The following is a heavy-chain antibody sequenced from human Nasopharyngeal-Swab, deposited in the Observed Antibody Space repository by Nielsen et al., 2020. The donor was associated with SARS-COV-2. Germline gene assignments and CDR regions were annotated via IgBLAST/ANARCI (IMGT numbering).Heavy chain of an antibody. V-gene: IGHV3-73*01. J-gene: IGHJ4*01. CDR3: TRCGGSCYTGKDY. Sequence: GESLKISCEASGFLFSDSAIHWVRQASGKGLEWVGRIRSKGNCYATAYAASVKGRFTISRDDSKNTAYLQMNSLITEDTAVYYCTRCGGSCYTGKDYWGHGTLVTVSS. CDR2: IRSKGNCYAT. D-gene: IGHD2-15*01. CDR1: GFLFSDSA.